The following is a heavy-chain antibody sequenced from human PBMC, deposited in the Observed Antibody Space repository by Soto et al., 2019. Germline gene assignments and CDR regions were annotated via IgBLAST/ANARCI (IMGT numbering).Heavy chain of an antibody. CDR3: AKDRDIVVVPAAINWFDP. V-gene: IGHV3-23*01. Sequence: GGSLRLSCAASGFTFSSYAMSWVRQAPWKGLEWVSAISGSGGSTYYADSVKGRFTISRDNSKNTLYLQMNSLRAEDTAVYYCAKDRDIVVVPAAINWFDPWGQGTLVTVSS. D-gene: IGHD2-2*01. CDR1: GFTFSSYA. CDR2: ISGSGGST. J-gene: IGHJ5*02.